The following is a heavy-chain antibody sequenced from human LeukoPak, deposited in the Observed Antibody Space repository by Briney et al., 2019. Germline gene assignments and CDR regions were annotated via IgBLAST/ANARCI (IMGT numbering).Heavy chain of an antibody. CDR1: GFTFSSYG. CDR3: AKGRKGLLYVRGVDFDY. CDR2: ISYDGSNK. D-gene: IGHD3-10*01. V-gene: IGHV3-30*18. J-gene: IGHJ4*02. Sequence: PGRSLRLSCAASGFTFSSYGMHWVRQAPGKGLEWVAVISYDGSNKYYADSVKGRVIISRDNSKNTLYLQMNSLRAEDTAVYYCAKGRKGLLYVRGVDFDYWGQGTLVTVSS.